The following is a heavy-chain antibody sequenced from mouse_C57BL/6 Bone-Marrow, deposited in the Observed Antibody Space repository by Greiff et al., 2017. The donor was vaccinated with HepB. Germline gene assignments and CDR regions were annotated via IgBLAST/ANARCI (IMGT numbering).Heavy chain of an antibody. D-gene: IGHD4-1*01. Sequence: EVQLVESGGGLVQPGGSLKLSCAASGFTFSDYGMAWVRQAPRKGPEWVAFISNLAYSIYYADTVTGRFTISRENAKNTLYLEMSSLRSEDTAMYYCARQNFNWDYAMDYWGQGTSVTVSS. CDR1: GFTFSDYG. J-gene: IGHJ4*01. CDR2: ISNLAYSI. CDR3: ARQNFNWDYAMDY. V-gene: IGHV5-15*01.